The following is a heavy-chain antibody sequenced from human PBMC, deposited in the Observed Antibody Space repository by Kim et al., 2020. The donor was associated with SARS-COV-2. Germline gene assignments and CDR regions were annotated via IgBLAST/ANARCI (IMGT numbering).Heavy chain of an antibody. CDR1: GGSIIYYY. V-gene: IGHV4-59*13. CDR2: IYYSGST. J-gene: IGHJ3*02. D-gene: IGHD4-17*01. CDR3: ARGTTSPGKAFDI. Sequence: ETLSLTCTVSGGSIIYYYWSWIRQPPGKGLEWIGYIYYSGSTYYNPSLKSRVTISVDTSKNQFSLRLSSVTAADTAVYYCARGTTSPGKAFDIWGQGTMVTVSS.